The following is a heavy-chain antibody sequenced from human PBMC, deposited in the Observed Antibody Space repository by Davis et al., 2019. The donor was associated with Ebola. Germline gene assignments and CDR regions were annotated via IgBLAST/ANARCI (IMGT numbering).Heavy chain of an antibody. CDR2: IRSKANSYAT. Sequence: GESLKISCAASGFTFTGSAMHWVRQAPGKGLESVGRIRSKANSYATAYAASVKGRFTISRDDSKNTAYLQMNSLKTEDTAVYYCTQSGSRDYWGQGTLVTVSS. V-gene: IGHV3-73*01. CDR1: GFTFTGSA. J-gene: IGHJ4*02. CDR3: TQSGSRDY. D-gene: IGHD1-26*01.